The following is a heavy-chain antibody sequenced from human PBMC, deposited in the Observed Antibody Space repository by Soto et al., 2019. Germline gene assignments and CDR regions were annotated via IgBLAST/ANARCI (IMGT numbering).Heavy chain of an antibody. CDR1: GGSISSGGYY. V-gene: IGHV4-31*03. CDR3: AREAYYYDSSGYFSKYFDS. D-gene: IGHD3-22*01. Sequence: TLSLTCTVSGGSISSGGYYWSWIRQHPGKGLEWIGYIYYTGSAYYNPSLKSRLTISVDTSNNQFSLKLSSVTAEDTAVYYCAREAYYYDSSGYFSKYFDSWGQVTLVTVS. J-gene: IGHJ4*02. CDR2: IYYTGSA.